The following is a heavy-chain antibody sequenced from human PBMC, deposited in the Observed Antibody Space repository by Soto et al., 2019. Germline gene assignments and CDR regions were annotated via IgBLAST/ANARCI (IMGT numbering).Heavy chain of an antibody. CDR1: PFSLNSCG. Sequence: SRRLPCTPSPFSLNSCGFNWVRQPPGKTLEWVAARWYDGNTKYYADSVKGRFTICRDNLRRTVYLQMNSLPAEDTAVSYCARPLVAPVAGPYYYGMDVWGQGTTVTVSS. CDR2: RWYDGNTK. D-gene: IGHD6-19*01. V-gene: IGHV3-33*01. J-gene: IGHJ6*02. CDR3: ARPLVAPVAGPYYYGMDV.